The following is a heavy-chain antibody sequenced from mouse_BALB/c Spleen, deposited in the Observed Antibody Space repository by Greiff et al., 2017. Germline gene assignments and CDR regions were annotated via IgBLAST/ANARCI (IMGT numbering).Heavy chain of an antibody. CDR1: GFTFSSYA. V-gene: IGHV5-9-4*01. CDR2: ISSGGSYT. J-gene: IGHJ4*01. Sequence: EVKLMESGGGLVKPGGSLKLSCAASGFTFSSYAMSWVRQSPEKRLEWVAEISSGGSYTYYPDTVTGRFTISRDNAKNTLYLEMSSLRSEDTAMYYCARDRGYSYAMDYWGQGTSVTVSS. D-gene: IGHD2-3*01. CDR3: ARDRGYSYAMDY.